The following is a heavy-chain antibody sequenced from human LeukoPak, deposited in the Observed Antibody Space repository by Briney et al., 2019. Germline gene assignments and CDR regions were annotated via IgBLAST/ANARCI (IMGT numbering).Heavy chain of an antibody. V-gene: IGHV3-23*01. Sequence: GGSLRLSCVVSGFSVSTNYMSWVRQAPGKGLEWVSAISGSGGSTYYADSVKGRFTISRDNSKNTLYLQMNSLRAEDTAVYYCAKDGPGYCSSTSCYTVYYYGMDVWGQGTTVTVSS. J-gene: IGHJ6*02. CDR3: AKDGPGYCSSTSCYTVYYYGMDV. D-gene: IGHD2-2*02. CDR2: ISGSGGST. CDR1: GFSVSTNY.